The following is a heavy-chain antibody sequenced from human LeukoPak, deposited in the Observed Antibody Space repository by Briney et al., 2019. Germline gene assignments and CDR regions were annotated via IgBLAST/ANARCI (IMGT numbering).Heavy chain of an antibody. CDR2: INAGNGST. Sequence: ASVKVSCKASGYTFTIYAMHWVRQAPGQRLEWMGWINAGNGSTKYSQKFQGRVTITRDTSASTAYMELSSLRSEDTAVYYCARGATGMQNWGQGTLVTVSS. V-gene: IGHV1-3*01. J-gene: IGHJ4*02. CDR3: ARGATGMQN. CDR1: GYTFTIYA. D-gene: IGHD1-1*01.